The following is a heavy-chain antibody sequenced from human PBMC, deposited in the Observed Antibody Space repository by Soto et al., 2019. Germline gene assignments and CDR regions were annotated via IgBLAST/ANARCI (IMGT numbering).Heavy chain of an antibody. Sequence: SETLSLTCTVSGGSISSGGYYWSWIRQHPGKGLEWIGYIYYSGSTYYNPSLKSRVTISVDTSKNQFSLKLSSVTAADTAVYYCARYYYDSSGRPHDYWGQGTLVTVSS. J-gene: IGHJ4*02. CDR3: ARYYYDSSGRPHDY. CDR1: GGSISSGGYY. CDR2: IYYSGST. V-gene: IGHV4-31*03. D-gene: IGHD3-22*01.